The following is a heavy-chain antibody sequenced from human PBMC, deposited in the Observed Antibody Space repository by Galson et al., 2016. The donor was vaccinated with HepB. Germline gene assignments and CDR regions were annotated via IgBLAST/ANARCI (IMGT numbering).Heavy chain of an antibody. CDR1: GFTFSSYG. J-gene: IGHJ4*02. V-gene: IGHV3-30*18. D-gene: IGHD3-22*01. CDR3: AKGLVIMHYFDY. Sequence: SLRLSCAASGFTFSSYGMHWVRQAPGKGLEWVAVISYDGINKFYADSVKGRFTISRDNSKNTLYLQMNSLRADDTAVYYCAKGLVIMHYFDYWGQGTLVTVSS. CDR2: ISYDGINK.